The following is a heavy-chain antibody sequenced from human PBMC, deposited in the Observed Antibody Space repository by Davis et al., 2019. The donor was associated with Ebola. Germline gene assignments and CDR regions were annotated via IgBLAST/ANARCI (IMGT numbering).Heavy chain of an antibody. J-gene: IGHJ4*02. CDR2: ISSSGSTI. CDR3: ARGRTGSNHPRLDS. Sequence: GESLKISCAASGFTFSDYYMSWIRQAPGKGLEWVSYISSSGSTIYYADSVKGRFTISRDNAKNSLYLQMNSLRAEDTAVYYCARGRTGSNHPRLDSWGQGTLVTVSS. D-gene: IGHD7-27*01. CDR1: GFTFSDYY. V-gene: IGHV3-11*04.